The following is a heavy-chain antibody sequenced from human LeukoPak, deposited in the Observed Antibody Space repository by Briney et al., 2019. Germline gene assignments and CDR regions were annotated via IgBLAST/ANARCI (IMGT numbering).Heavy chain of an antibody. J-gene: IGHJ4*02. CDR1: GGSISSYY. CDR2: FYYSGST. D-gene: IGHD5-18*01. V-gene: IGHV4-59*01. CDR3: ARGPGGYSYGYYFDY. Sequence: PSETLSLTCAVSGGSISSYYWSWIRQPPGKRLEWIGFFYYSGSTNYNPSLRSRVTISVDTSKNHFSLKLSSVTAADTAVYYCARGPGGYSYGYYFDYWGQGALVTVSS.